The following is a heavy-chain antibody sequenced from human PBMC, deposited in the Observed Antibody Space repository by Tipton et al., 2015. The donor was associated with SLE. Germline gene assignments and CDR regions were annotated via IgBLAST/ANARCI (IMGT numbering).Heavy chain of an antibody. CDR2: IYHSGST. D-gene: IGHD1-26*01. V-gene: IGHV4-30-2*06. Sequence: TLSLTCAVYGGSFTSSSYYWAWIRQSPGKGLEWIGYIYHSGSTHYNPSLKSRVTISVDRSKNQFSLKLSSVTAADTAVYYCARHGELDYFDYWGQGTLVTVSS. CDR1: GGSFTSSSYY. CDR3: ARHGELDYFDY. J-gene: IGHJ4*02.